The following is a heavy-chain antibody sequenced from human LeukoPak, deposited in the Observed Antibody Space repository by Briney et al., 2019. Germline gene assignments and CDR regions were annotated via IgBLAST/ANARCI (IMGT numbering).Heavy chain of an antibody. J-gene: IGHJ4*02. V-gene: IGHV3-23*01. D-gene: IGHD2-15*01. CDR2: ISGGGVTT. CDR1: GSTFSSYA. Sequence: GGSLRLSCAASGSTFSSYAMTWVRQAPGKGLECVSAISGGGVTTYYADSVKGRFTISRDNSQNTLFLQMNSLRAENTAIYYCAKEGRLGYCSGGTCPRDYWGQGTLVTVSS. CDR3: AKEGRLGYCSGGTCPRDY.